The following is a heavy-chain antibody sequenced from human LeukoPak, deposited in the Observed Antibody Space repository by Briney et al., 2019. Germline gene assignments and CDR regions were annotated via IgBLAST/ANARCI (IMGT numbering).Heavy chain of an antibody. Sequence: SETLSLTCAVYGGSFSGYYWSWIRQPPGKGLEWIGEINHSGSTYYNPSLKSRVTISVDTSKNQFSLKLSSATAADTAVYYCARSLYSSSWAPYYYYGMDVWGQGTTVTVSS. J-gene: IGHJ6*02. CDR2: INHSGST. D-gene: IGHD6-13*01. V-gene: IGHV4-34*09. CDR1: GGSFSGYY. CDR3: ARSLYSSSWAPYYYYGMDV.